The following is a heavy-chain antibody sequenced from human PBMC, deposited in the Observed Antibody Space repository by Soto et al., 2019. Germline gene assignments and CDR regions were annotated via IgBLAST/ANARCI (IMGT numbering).Heavy chain of an antibody. V-gene: IGHV1-69*02. CDR2: IIPILGIA. Sequence: QVQLVQSGAEVKEPGSSVKVSCKASGGTFSSYTISWVRQAPGQGLEWMGRIIPILGIAKYAQKFQGRVTITADKSTSTAYMELSSLRSEDTAVYYCARGLHYDSVSLDDYWGQGTLVTVSS. CDR3: ARGLHYDSVSLDDY. CDR1: GGTFSSYT. D-gene: IGHD3-22*01. J-gene: IGHJ4*02.